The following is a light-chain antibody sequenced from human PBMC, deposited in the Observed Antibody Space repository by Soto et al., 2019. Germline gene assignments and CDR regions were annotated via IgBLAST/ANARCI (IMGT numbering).Light chain of an antibody. V-gene: IGLV2-14*01. CDR1: SSDAGGYYY. Sequence: QSALTQPASVSGSPGQSITISCTGTSSDAGGYYYVSWYQHHPGKAPKLIIYEVTNRPSGVSYRFSGSKSGNTASLTISGLQPEDEADYYCSSYTTSDTLIFGGGTKLTVL. CDR2: EVT. CDR3: SSYTTSDTLI. J-gene: IGLJ2*01.